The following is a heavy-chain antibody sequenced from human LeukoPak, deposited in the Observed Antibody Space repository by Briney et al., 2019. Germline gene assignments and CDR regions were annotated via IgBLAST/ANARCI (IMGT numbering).Heavy chain of an antibody. J-gene: IGHJ5*02. CDR2: IGYRAGI. Sequence: GGSLRLSCVASGFTFSSHAMAWVRQAPGKGLEWVSVIGYRAGINYADSVKGRFTISRDDFKNTLYLQLNSLRVEDTAAYYCATSGYTGYDRPSWGQGTRVAV. V-gene: IGHV3-23*01. CDR3: ATSGYTGYDRPS. CDR1: GFTFSSHA. D-gene: IGHD5-12*01.